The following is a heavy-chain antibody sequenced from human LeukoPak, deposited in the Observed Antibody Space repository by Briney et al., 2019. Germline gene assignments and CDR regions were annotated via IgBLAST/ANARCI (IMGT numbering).Heavy chain of an antibody. J-gene: IGHJ4*02. CDR3: ARKDFWSGYFDY. V-gene: IGHV4-59*01. D-gene: IGHD3-3*01. Sequence: SSETLSLTCTVSGASISGYYWSWIRQSPGKGLEWIGYIYYSGSTKYNPFLKSRVTISVDTSKNQVSLKLSSVTAADTAVYYCARKDFWSGYFDYWGQGTQVTVSS. CDR2: IYYSGST. CDR1: GASISGYY.